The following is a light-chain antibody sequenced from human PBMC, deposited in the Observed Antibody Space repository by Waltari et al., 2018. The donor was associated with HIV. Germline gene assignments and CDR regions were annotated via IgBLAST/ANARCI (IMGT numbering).Light chain of an antibody. CDR2: EVS. J-gene: IGLJ3*02. Sequence: QSALTQPASVSGSPGQSITISCTGTSSDVGSYNLVSWYQQHPGKAPKLMIYEVSNRPSGISNRFSGSKSGNTASLTISGLQAEDEADYYCCSYAGGSTWVFGGGTKLTVL. CDR3: CSYAGGSTWV. V-gene: IGLV2-23*02. CDR1: SSDVGSYNL.